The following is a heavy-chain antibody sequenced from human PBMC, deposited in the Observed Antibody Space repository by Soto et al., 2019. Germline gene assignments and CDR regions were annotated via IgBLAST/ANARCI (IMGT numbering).Heavy chain of an antibody. D-gene: IGHD6-13*01. V-gene: IGHV1-24*01. Sequence: ASVKVSCKVSGYTLTELSMHWVRQAPGKGLEWMGGFDPEDGETIYAQKFQGRVTMTEDTSTDTAYMELSSLRSEDTAVYYCATKGLTSLAAAAIKYYFDYWGQGTLVTSPQ. CDR3: ATKGLTSLAAAAIKYYFDY. CDR1: GYTLTELS. CDR2: FDPEDGET. J-gene: IGHJ4*02.